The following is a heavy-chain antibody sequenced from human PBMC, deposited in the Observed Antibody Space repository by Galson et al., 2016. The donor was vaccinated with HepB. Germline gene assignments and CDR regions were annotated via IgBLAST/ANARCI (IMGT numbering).Heavy chain of an antibody. CDR2: IYWDDDK. CDR1: GFSLTTNVG. D-gene: IGHD3-22*01. Sequence: PALVKPTQTLTLTCTFSGFSLTTNVGVGWIHQPPGKALEWLAMIYWDDDKRYSPSLKSRLSVTKDTSKNQVVFTMSNMDPVDTATYYCAHRRESVVVLGGWFDAWGQGILVTVSS. J-gene: IGHJ5*02. CDR3: AHRRESVVVLGGWFDA. V-gene: IGHV2-5*02.